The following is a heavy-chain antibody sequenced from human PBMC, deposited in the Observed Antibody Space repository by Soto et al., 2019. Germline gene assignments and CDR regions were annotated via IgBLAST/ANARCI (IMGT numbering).Heavy chain of an antibody. CDR2: IFPIDSDT. CDR3: ATTGGRDFNAFDV. D-gene: IGHD2-21*02. J-gene: IGHJ3*01. V-gene: IGHV5-51*01. Sequence: GQSLKISCKGSGYTFTRNWICWLRQMPAKGLEWMGIIFPIDSDTRYSPSSQGQVTISADNSISTAYLQWSSPKASDTAIYYCATTGGRDFNAFDVWGEGTMVAV. CDR1: GYTFTRNW.